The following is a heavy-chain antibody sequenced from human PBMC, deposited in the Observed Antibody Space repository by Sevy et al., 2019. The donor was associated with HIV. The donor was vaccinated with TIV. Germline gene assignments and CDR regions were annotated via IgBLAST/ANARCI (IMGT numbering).Heavy chain of an antibody. CDR1: GFNFNNYA. J-gene: IGHJ6*02. D-gene: IGHD2-15*01. CDR3: ARGVAALPGYYYGMDV. V-gene: IGHV3-48*01. Sequence: GESLKISCAAAGFNFNNYAMTWVRQAPGKGLEWVSYISGSDTTIYYADSVKGRFTISRDNAKNSLYLQMNSLRVEDTAVYYCARGVAALPGYYYGMDVWGQGTTVTVSS. CDR2: ISGSDTTI.